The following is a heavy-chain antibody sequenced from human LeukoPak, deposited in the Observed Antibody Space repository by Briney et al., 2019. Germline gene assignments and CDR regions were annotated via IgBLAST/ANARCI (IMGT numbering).Heavy chain of an antibody. J-gene: IGHJ4*02. CDR3: AKTPRSSSGYYDY. CDR2: ISGSGGST. Sequence: GGSLRLSCAASGFTFSDYYMSWIRQAPGKGLEWVSAISGSGGSTYYADSVKGRFTISRDNSKNTLYLQMNSLRAEDTAVYCCAKTPRSSSGYYDYWGQGTLVTVSS. V-gene: IGHV3-23*01. D-gene: IGHD3-22*01. CDR1: GFTFSDYY.